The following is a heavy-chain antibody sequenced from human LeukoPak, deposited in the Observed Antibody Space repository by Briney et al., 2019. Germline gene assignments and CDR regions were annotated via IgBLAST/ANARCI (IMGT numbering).Heavy chain of an antibody. D-gene: IGHD3-22*01. V-gene: IGHV4-39*01. CDR1: SVSISSSGYY. CDR2: VFYDGST. CDR3: ARAPFYYDSSGFTPYFDY. Sequence: SETLSLTCTVSSVSISSSGYYWGWIRQPPGKGLEWIGSVFYDGSTYYNPSLKGRVTMSVDTSKKQFSLRLSSLTAADTALYFCARAPFYYDSSGFTPYFDYWSQGTLVTVSS. J-gene: IGHJ4*02.